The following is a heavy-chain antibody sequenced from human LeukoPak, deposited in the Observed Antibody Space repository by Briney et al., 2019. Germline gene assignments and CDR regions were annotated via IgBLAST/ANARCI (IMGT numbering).Heavy chain of an antibody. CDR2: ISGSGGST. CDR1: GFTVSSNY. Sequence: GGSLRLSCAASGFTVSSNYMSWVRQAPGKGLEWVSAISGSGGSTYYADSVKGRFTISRDNSKNTLYLQMNSLRAEDTAVYYCAKDRYYYDSSGSLYYFDYWGQGTLVTVSS. V-gene: IGHV3-23*01. CDR3: AKDRYYYDSSGSLYYFDY. D-gene: IGHD3-22*01. J-gene: IGHJ4*02.